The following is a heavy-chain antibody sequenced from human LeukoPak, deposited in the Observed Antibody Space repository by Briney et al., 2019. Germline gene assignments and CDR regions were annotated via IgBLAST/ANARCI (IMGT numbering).Heavy chain of an antibody. CDR1: GFTFDDYA. V-gene: IGHV3-20*04. CDR3: ARGSVQLWLRDSYYYMDV. Sequence: PGESLRLPCAASGFTFDDYAMNWVRQVPGRGLEWVSGINWNGRITEYADSVKDRFTISRQNTKNSLYLYMNKLGGEDTALYFCARGSVQLWLRDSYYYMDVWGKGTTVTVSS. D-gene: IGHD5-18*01. J-gene: IGHJ6*03. CDR2: INWNGRIT.